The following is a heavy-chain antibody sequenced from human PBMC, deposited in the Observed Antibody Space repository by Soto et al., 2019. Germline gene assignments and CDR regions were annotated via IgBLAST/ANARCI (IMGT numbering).Heavy chain of an antibody. CDR3: ARDDRYSSRNWFDP. CDR2: IYYSGST. Sequence: SETLSLTCTVSGGSISSYYWSWIRQPPGKGLEWIGYIYYSGSTNYNPSLKSRVTISVDTSKNQFSLKLSSVTAADTAVYYCARDDRYSSRNWFDPWGQGTLVTVSS. V-gene: IGHV4-59*01. CDR1: GGSISSYY. D-gene: IGHD6-13*01. J-gene: IGHJ5*02.